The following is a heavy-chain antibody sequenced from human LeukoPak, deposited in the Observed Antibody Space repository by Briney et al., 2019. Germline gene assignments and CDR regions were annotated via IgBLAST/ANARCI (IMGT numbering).Heavy chain of an antibody. J-gene: IGHJ6*02. D-gene: IGHD3-22*01. CDR2: ISYDGSNK. V-gene: IGHV3-30*14. Sequence: PGGSLRLSCAASGFTFSNYAMHWVRQAPGKGLEWVAVISYDGSNKYYADSVKGRFTISRDNSKNTLYLQMNSLRAEDTAVYYCARGFGSGYYGDYYYGMDVWGQGTTVTVSS. CDR1: GFTFSNYA. CDR3: ARGFGSGYYGDYYYGMDV.